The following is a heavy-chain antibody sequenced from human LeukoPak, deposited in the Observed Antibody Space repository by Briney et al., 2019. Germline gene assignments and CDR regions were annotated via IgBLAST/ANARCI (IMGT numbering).Heavy chain of an antibody. CDR2: ISYDGGNK. J-gene: IGHJ4*02. CDR1: GFTFSSYG. D-gene: IGHD6-19*01. Sequence: PGGSLRLSCAASGFTFSSYGMHWVRQAPGKGLEWVAVISYDGGNKYYADSVKGRFTISRDNSKNTLYLQMNSLRAEDTAVYYCAKDRDLGYSSGWYYFDYWGQGTLVTVSS. V-gene: IGHV3-30*18. CDR3: AKDRDLGYSSGWYYFDY.